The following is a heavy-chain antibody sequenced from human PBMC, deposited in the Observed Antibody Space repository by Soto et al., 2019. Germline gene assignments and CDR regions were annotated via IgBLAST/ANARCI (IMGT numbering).Heavy chain of an antibody. CDR1: GGSIGGYY. J-gene: IGHJ5*02. CDR2: IYDSGIT. V-gene: IGHV4-59*01. CDR3: AREVLEEHCGGDSKYTWFDH. Sequence: SETLSLTCKVSGGSIGGYYWNWIRQPPGKGLEWIGYIYDSGITNYNPSLKSRVTISIDTSKNQFSLKLSSVTAADTAVYYCAREVLEEHCGGDSKYTWFDHWGQGTLVTVSS. D-gene: IGHD2-21*02.